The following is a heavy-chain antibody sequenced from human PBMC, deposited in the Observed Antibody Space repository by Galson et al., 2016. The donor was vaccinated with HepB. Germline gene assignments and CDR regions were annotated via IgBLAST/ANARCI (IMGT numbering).Heavy chain of an antibody. D-gene: IGHD6-13*01. V-gene: IGHV2-70*04. CDR2: IDWGDDK. CDR3: ARTRAAAGYYFDY. Sequence: PALVKPTQTLTLTCTFSGFSLSTIGMRVNWIRQPPGKALEWLARIDWGDDKLYSASLKTRLTISKDTSRNQVVLTMTNMDPVDTATYYCARTRAAAGYYFDYWGQGTLVTVSS. J-gene: IGHJ4*02. CDR1: GFSLSTIGMR.